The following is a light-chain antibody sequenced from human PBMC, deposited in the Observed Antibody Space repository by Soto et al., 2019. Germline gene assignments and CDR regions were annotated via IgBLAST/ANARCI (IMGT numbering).Light chain of an antibody. CDR2: DDN. V-gene: IGLV1-51*01. Sequence: QSVLTQPPSVSAAPGQTVTISCSGSSSNIGGNSVSWYQQLPGSAPKLLIYDDNTRPSGIPVRFSGSKSGTSATLGITGFQTGDEADYYCGSWDSSLSAYVFGTGTKGTVL. CDR1: SSNIGGNS. CDR3: GSWDSSLSAYV. J-gene: IGLJ1*01.